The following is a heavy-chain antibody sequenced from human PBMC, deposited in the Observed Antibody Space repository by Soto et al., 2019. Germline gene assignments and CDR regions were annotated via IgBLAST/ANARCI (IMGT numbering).Heavy chain of an antibody. CDR3: ARLGAFYQAMDS. CDR2: IYYAGTT. J-gene: IGHJ1*01. Sequence: TLSLTRTVSDDSLSPNCWSWIRQPPGKGLEWLGYIYYAGTTTYNPPLQSRVSISLDTSKNEVSLKLTSVTAADTAVYFCARLGAFYQAMDSWGQGTLVTVSS. V-gene: IGHV4-59*08. CDR1: DDSLSPNC. D-gene: IGHD2-2*01.